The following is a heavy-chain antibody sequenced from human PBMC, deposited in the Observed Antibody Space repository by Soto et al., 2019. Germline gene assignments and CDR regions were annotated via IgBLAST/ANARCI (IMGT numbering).Heavy chain of an antibody. V-gene: IGHV3-23*01. CDR1: GFTFSSYA. CDR3: ASLRFLEHHYYYYMDV. D-gene: IGHD3-3*01. Sequence: PGGSLRLSCAASGFTFSSYAMSWVRQAPGKGLEWVSAISGSGGSTYYADSVKGRFTISRDNSKNTLYLQMNSLRAEDTAVYYCASLRFLEHHYYYYMDVWGKGTTVTVSS. J-gene: IGHJ6*03. CDR2: ISGSGGST.